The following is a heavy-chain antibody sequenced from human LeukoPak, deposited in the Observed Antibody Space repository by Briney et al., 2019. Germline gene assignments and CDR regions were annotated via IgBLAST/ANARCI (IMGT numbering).Heavy chain of an antibody. CDR1: GGTFSSYA. V-gene: IGHV1-69*13. Sequence: SVKVSCTASGGTFSSYAISWVRQAPGQGLEWMGGIIPIFGTANYAQKFQGRVTITADESTSTAYMELSSLRSEDTAVYYCARGMVRGVIWPWHYYGMDVWGQGTTVTVSS. CDR2: IIPIFGTA. CDR3: ARGMVRGVIWPWHYYGMDV. J-gene: IGHJ6*02. D-gene: IGHD3-10*01.